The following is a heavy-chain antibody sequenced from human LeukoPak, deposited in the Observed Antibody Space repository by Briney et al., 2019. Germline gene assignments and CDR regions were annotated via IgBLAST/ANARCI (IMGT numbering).Heavy chain of an antibody. CDR3: ARRRDSGSLQHFDY. D-gene: IGHD1-26*01. CDR2: ISSSGTTI. V-gene: IGHV3-11*01. CDR1: GFTFSDYY. Sequence: GGSLRLSCAAPGFTFSDYYMSWIRQAPGKGLEWVSYISSSGTTIYYADSVKGRFTISRDNAKNSLYLQMNSLRAEDTAVYYCARRRDSGSLQHFDYWGQGTLVTVSS. J-gene: IGHJ4*02.